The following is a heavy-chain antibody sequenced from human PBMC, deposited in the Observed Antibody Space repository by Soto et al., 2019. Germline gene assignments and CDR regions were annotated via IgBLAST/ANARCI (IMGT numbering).Heavy chain of an antibody. Sequence: QVQLQQSGPGLVKPSQTLSLTCTVSGGSISYEYYHWTWIRQSPGKAMEWIGYIHYSGSIIYNPSCKSRVTISVDTSKNQFSLQLSSVTAADTAVYFCAREDDGGDRDYYGLDVWGQGTTVTVSS. D-gene: IGHD2-21*02. CDR2: IHYSGSI. J-gene: IGHJ6*02. CDR1: GGSISYEYYH. V-gene: IGHV4-30-4*08. CDR3: AREDDGGDRDYYGLDV.